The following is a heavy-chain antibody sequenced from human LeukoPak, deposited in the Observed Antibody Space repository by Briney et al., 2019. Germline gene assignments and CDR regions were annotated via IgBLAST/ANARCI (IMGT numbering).Heavy chain of an antibody. CDR3: TVFADFDY. CDR1: GGSISSGDYY. D-gene: IGHD4-17*01. J-gene: IGHJ4*02. CDR2: IDWDDDK. V-gene: IGHV2-70*16. Sequence: TLSLTCTVSGGSISSGDYYWSWIRQPPGKALEWLARIDWDDDKFYSTSLKTRLTISKDTSKNQVVLTMTNMDPVDTATYYCTVFADFDYWGQGTLVTVSS.